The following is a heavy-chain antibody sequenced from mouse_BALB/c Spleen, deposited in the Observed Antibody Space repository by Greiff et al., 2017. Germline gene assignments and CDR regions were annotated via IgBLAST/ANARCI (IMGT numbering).Heavy chain of an antibody. CDR3: ARSYGLNGLDAMDY. V-gene: IGHV1-7*01. Sequence: QVQLQQSGAELAKPGASVKMSCKASGYTFTSYWMHWVNQRPGQGLEWIGYINPSTGYTEYNQKFKDKATLTADKSSSTAYMQLSSLTSEDSAVYYCARSYGLNGLDAMDYWGQGTSVTVSA. CDR2: INPSTGYT. D-gene: IGHD2-10*02. CDR1: GYTFTSYW. J-gene: IGHJ4*01.